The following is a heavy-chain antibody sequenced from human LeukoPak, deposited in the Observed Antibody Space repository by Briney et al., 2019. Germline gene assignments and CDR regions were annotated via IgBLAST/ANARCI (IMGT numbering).Heavy chain of an antibody. CDR2: ISSSSSYT. D-gene: IGHD6-19*01. CDR3: ARGAPQRWHFDY. J-gene: IGHJ4*02. CDR1: GGSISSSS. V-gene: IGHV3-11*06. Sequence: LSLTCTVSGGSISSSSYYWGWIRQAPGKGLEWVSYISSSSSYTNYADSVKGRFTISRDNAKNSLYLQMNSLRAEDTAVYYCARGAPQRWHFDYWGQGTLVTVSS.